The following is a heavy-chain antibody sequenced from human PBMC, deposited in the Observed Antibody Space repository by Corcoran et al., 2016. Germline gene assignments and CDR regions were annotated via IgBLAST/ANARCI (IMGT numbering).Heavy chain of an antibody. V-gene: IGHV4-39*07. D-gene: IGHD5-12*01. Sequence: QLQLQESGPGLVKPSETLSLTCTVSGGSISSSSYYWGWIRQPPGKGLEWIGSIYYSGSTYYNPSLKSRVTISVDTSKNQFSLKLSSVTAADTAVYYCASCDSGYDSFDYWGQGTLVTVSS. J-gene: IGHJ4*02. CDR1: GGSISSSSYY. CDR3: ASCDSGYDSFDY. CDR2: IYYSGST.